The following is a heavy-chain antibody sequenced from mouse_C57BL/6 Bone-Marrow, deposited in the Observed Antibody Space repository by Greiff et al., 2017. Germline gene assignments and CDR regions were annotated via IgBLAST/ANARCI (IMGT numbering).Heavy chain of an antibody. CDR2: ISYDGSN. CDR3: AREPLDY. V-gene: IGHV3-6*01. J-gene: IGHJ2*01. Sequence: EVQLVESGPGLVQPSQSLSLTCSVTGYSITSGYYWNWSRQFPGNKLEWMGYISYDGSNNYNPSLKNRISITRDTSKNQFYLKFNSVTTEDTATYYCAREPLDYWGQGTTLTVSS. CDR1: GYSITSGYY.